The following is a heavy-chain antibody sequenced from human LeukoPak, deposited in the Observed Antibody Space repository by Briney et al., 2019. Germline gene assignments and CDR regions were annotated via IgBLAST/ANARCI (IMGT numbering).Heavy chain of an antibody. CDR3: ARSSRGLDAFDI. V-gene: IGHV1-2*02. CDR1: GYTFTGSY. CDR2: IIPNSGGT. D-gene: IGHD5-24*01. J-gene: IGHJ3*02. Sequence: ASVKVSCKASGYTFTGSYMHWVRQAPGQGLEWMGWIIPNSGGTSYARKFQGRVTMTRDTSISTAYMEVSRLRSDDTAVYYCARSSRGLDAFDIWGQGTMVTVPS.